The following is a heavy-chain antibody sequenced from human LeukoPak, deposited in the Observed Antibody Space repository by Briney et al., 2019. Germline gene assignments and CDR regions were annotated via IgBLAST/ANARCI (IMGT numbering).Heavy chain of an antibody. CDR1: GFTFSSYW. J-gene: IGHJ4*02. Sequence: PGGSLRLSCAASGFTFSSYWMHWVRQAPGKGLEWVANIKQDGSEKYYVDSVKGRFTISRDNAKNSLYLQMNSLRAEDTAVYYCARGRGGYSSSWLDYWGQGTLVTVSS. CDR3: ARGRGGYSSSWLDY. CDR2: IKQDGSEK. V-gene: IGHV3-7*01. D-gene: IGHD6-13*01.